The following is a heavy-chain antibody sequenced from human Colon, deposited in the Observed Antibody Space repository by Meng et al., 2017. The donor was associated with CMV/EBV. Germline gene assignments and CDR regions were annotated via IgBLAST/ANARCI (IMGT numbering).Heavy chain of an antibody. CDR3: IRETTGSSSSY. CDR2: IFYTGTT. V-gene: IGHV4-39*07. D-gene: IGHD6-6*01. J-gene: IGHJ4*02. Sequence: LHLPGPGPGLVRPSETLSLPCTVSVGSISSSSYYWAWIRQPPGKGLEWIGSIFYTGTTYYKPSLKSRVTISVDTSKNQFSLKLSSVTAADTAVYYCIRETTGSSSSYWGQGTLVTVSS. CDR1: VGSISSSSYY.